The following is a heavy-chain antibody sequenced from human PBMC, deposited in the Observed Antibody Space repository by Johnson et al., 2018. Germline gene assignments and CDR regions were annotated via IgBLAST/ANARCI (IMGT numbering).Heavy chain of an antibody. D-gene: IGHD3-3*01. V-gene: IGHV3-7*01. J-gene: IGHJ6*03. CDR1: GFTFSSYW. CDR2: IKQDGSEK. Sequence: VQLVQSGGGWVQPGGSLRLSCAASGFTFSSYWMSWVRQAPGKGLEWVANIKQDGSEKYYVDSVKGRFTISRDNAKNSLYLQVNSLRAEATAVYYCARGVFGVDAPYYYYYHMEVWGKGTTVTVSS. CDR3: ARGVFGVDAPYYYYYHMEV.